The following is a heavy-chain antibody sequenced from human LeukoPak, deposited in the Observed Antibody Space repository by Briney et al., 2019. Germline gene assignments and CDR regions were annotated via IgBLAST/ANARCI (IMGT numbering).Heavy chain of an antibody. D-gene: IGHD6-13*01. Sequence: PGGSLRLSCAASGFTFSSYTMNWVRQAPGKGLEWVAAISSSSRDIFYADLVKGRFSISRDNTQNSLSLQMSSLKAEDTAVYYCVREAAATLFDYWGQGTLVTVSS. CDR3: VREAAATLFDY. J-gene: IGHJ4*02. CDR2: ISSSSRDI. V-gene: IGHV3-21*01. CDR1: GFTFSSYT.